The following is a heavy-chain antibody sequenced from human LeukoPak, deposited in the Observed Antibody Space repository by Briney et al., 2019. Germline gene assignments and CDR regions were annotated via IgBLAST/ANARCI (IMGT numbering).Heavy chain of an antibody. CDR3: ARRAVAGTSDAFDI. CDR1: GGSFSGYY. Sequence: PSETLSLTRAVYGGSFSGYYWSWIRQPPGKGLEWIGEINHSGSTNYNPSLKSRVTISVDTSKNQFSLKLSSVTAADTAVYYCARRAVAGTSDAFDIWGQGTMVTVSS. J-gene: IGHJ3*02. D-gene: IGHD6-19*01. CDR2: INHSGST. V-gene: IGHV4-34*01.